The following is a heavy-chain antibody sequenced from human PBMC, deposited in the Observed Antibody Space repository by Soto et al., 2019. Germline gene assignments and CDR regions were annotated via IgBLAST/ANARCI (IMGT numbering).Heavy chain of an antibody. CDR3: AREITGKFPN. CDR1: GYTFTSYD. CDR2: MNPNTGNT. J-gene: IGHJ4*02. D-gene: IGHD1-20*01. V-gene: IGHV1-8*01. Sequence: QVQLVQSGAEVKKPGASVKVSCKASGYTFTSYDINWVRQATGQGLEWMGWMNPNTGNTGYAQKFQGRVTMTRNTARSTAYVELSSLRCEHTAVYYCAREITGKFPNWGQGTLVTVSS.